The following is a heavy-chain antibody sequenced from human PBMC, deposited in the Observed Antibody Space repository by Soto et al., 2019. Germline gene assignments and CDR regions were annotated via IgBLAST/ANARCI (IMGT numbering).Heavy chain of an antibody. D-gene: IGHD3-3*01. J-gene: IGHJ6*02. Sequence: PGGSLRLSSAASGFTFSSYAMSWVRQAPGKGLEWVSAISGSGGSTYYADSVKGRFTISRDNSKNTLYLQMNSLRAEDTAVYYCAKDKVLRFLEWSPTDVWGQGTTVTVSS. CDR3: AKDKVLRFLEWSPTDV. CDR1: GFTFSSYA. V-gene: IGHV3-23*01. CDR2: ISGSGGST.